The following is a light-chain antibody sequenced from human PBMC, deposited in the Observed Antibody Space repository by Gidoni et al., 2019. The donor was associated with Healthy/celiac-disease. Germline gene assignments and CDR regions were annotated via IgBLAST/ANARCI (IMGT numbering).Light chain of an antibody. CDR2: GNS. CDR3: QSYDSSLSGGV. CDR1: SSNIGAGYD. Sequence: QSVLTQPPSVSVAPGQRVTISCTGSSSNIGAGYDVHWYQQLPGTAPKLLIYGNSNRPSGVPDRFSGSKYGTSASLAITGLQAEDEADYYCQSYDSSLSGGVFGGGTKLTVL. V-gene: IGLV1-40*01. J-gene: IGLJ2*01.